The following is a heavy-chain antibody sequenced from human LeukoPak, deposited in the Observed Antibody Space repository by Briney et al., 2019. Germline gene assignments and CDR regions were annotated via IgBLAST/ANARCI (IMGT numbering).Heavy chain of an antibody. Sequence: GGSLRLSCAASGFTFSNFWMHWVRQAPGKGLVWVALIYGDGSFTRYADSVKGRFSISRDNSKNTLYLQMNSLRAEDTALYYCAKKVVVGATSPYSDFQDWGQGTLVTVSS. J-gene: IGHJ1*01. CDR1: GFTFSNFW. V-gene: IGHV3-74*01. D-gene: IGHD1-26*01. CDR3: AKKVVVGATSPYSDFQD. CDR2: IYGDGSFT.